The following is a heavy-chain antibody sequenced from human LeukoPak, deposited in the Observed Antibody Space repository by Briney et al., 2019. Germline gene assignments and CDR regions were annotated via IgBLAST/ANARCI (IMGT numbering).Heavy chain of an antibody. CDR1: GFTFDDYA. D-gene: IGHD6-13*01. Sequence: PGGSLRLSCAASGFTFDDYALHWVRQAPGKGLEWVARITWNSGNIIYADSVKGRFTISRDNAKNSLYLQMNSLRAEDTALYYCAKDWDGSSLCYRIHAFDIWGQGTMVTVSS. CDR2: ITWNSGNI. CDR3: AKDWDGSSLCYRIHAFDI. V-gene: IGHV3-9*01. J-gene: IGHJ3*02.